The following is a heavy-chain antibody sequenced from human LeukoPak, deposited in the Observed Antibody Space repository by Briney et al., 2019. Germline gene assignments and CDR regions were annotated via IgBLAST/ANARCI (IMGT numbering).Heavy chain of an antibody. CDR2: TRFDGSIK. V-gene: IGHV3-33*01. D-gene: IGHD1-1*01. J-gene: IGHJ4*02. CDR3: ARWGGTRQYYFDY. CDR1: GFIFSNYG. Sequence: GGSLRLSCAVSGFIFSNYGFHWVRQAPGKGLEWVAVTRFDGSIKQYADSVKGRFTISRDDSKNTLYLQMNFLKSEDTAVYYCARWGGTRQYYFDYWGQGTLVTVSS.